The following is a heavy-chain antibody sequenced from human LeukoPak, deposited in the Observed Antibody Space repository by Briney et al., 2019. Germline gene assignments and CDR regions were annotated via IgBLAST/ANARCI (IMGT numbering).Heavy chain of an antibody. CDR2: ISYDGSNK. V-gene: IGHV3-30-3*01. CDR3: ARDPYYDILTGYYGYFDY. J-gene: IGHJ4*02. CDR1: GFTFSNYW. D-gene: IGHD3-9*01. Sequence: GGSLRLSCAASGFTFSNYWMTWVRQAPGKGLEWVAVISYDGSNKYYADSVKGRFTISRDNSKNTLYLQMNSLRAEDTAVYYCARDPYYDILTGYYGYFDYWGQGTLVTVSS.